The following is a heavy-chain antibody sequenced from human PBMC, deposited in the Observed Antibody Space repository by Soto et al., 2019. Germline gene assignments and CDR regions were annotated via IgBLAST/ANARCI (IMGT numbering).Heavy chain of an antibody. V-gene: IGHV3-23*01. CDR3: AKGGSIFGVYYGMGV. J-gene: IGHJ6*02. Sequence: GGSLRLSCAASGFTFSSSAMTWVRQAAGKGLEWVSTITASGGTLYADSVKGRFTISRDNSKNTLYLQMDSLRAEGTALYYCAKGGSIFGVYYGMGVWGQGTTVTVSS. CDR2: ITASGGT. D-gene: IGHD3-3*01. CDR1: GFTFSSSA.